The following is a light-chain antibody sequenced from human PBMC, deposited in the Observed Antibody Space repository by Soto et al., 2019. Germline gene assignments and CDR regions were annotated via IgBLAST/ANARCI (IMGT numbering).Light chain of an antibody. Sequence: QSVLTQPPSASGTPGQRVTISCSGSKSNIGSNEVYWYQQLPGTAPKLLIYADSQRPSGVPDRFSASKSGTSASLTLSGLRSEDEADYYCAARDDSLFGKLFGGGTKLTVL. V-gene: IGLV1-47*02. CDR2: ADS. J-gene: IGLJ2*01. CDR3: AARDDSLFGKL. CDR1: KSNIGSNE.